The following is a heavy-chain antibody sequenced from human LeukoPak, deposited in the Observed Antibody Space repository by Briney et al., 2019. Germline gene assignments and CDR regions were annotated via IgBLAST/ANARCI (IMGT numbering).Heavy chain of an antibody. Sequence: GGSLRLSCAASGFTFDDYGMSWVRQAPGKGLEWVSGINWNGGSTGYADSVKGRFTISRDNAKNSLYLQMNSLRAEDTAVYYCARVRRGVVMEVWFDYWGQGTLVTVSS. D-gene: IGHD4-23*01. CDR1: GFTFDDYG. V-gene: IGHV3-20*04. J-gene: IGHJ4*02. CDR3: ARVRRGVVMEVWFDY. CDR2: INWNGGST.